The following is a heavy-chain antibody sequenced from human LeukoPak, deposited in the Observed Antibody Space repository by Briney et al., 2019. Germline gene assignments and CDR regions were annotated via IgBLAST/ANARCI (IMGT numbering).Heavy chain of an antibody. CDR3: ARSYDILTGYRTDAFDI. Sequence: SETLSLTCAVYGGSFSGYYWSWIRQPPGKGLEWIGEINHSGSINYNPSLKSRVTISVDTSKNQFSLKLSSVTAADTAVYYCARSYDILTGYRTDAFDIWGQGTMVTVSS. J-gene: IGHJ3*02. CDR1: GGSFSGYY. V-gene: IGHV4-34*01. D-gene: IGHD3-9*01. CDR2: INHSGSI.